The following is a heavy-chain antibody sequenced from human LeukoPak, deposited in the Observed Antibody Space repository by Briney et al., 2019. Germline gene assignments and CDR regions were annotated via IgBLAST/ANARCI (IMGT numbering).Heavy chain of an antibody. CDR1: GFTFSSYG. D-gene: IGHD1-26*01. J-gene: IGHJ4*02. CDR3: AREVGATAFDY. V-gene: IGHV3-33*01. CDR2: IWYDVNNK. Sequence: QPGGSLRLSCAASGFTFSSYGMHWLRQAPRKGLEWVAFIWYDVNNKYYAATVKGRFTISRDNSKNTLYLQMNSLRAEDTAVYYCAREVGATAFDYWGQGTLVTVSS.